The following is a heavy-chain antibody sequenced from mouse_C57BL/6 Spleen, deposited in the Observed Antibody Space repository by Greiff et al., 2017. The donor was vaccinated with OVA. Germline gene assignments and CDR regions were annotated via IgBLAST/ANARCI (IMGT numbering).Heavy chain of an antibody. CDR2: IDPSDSYT. J-gene: IGHJ2*01. CDR3: ARGGTAQATFDY. CDR1: GYTFTSYW. V-gene: IGHV1-69*01. D-gene: IGHD3-2*02. Sequence: QVQLQQPGAELVMPGASVKLSCKASGYTFTSYWMHWVKQRPGQGLEWIGEIDPSDSYTNYNQKFKGKSTLNVDKSSSTAYMQLSSLTSEDSAVYYCARGGTAQATFDYWGQGTTLTVSS.